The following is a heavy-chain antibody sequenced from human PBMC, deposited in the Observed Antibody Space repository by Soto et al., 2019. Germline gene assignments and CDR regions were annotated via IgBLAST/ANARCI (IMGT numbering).Heavy chain of an antibody. J-gene: IGHJ4*02. CDR1: GGSVGGYY. CDR2: ISYSGTT. D-gene: IGHD5-18*01. V-gene: IGHV4-59*02. Sequence: SGTLSLTCAVCGGSVGGYYWSWVRRPPGKGLEWIGAISYSGTTTYNSSLKSRVTISIDTSKNQFSLKFNSVTAADTAVYYCAREGYNFGPFDYWGQGALVTVSS. CDR3: AREGYNFGPFDY.